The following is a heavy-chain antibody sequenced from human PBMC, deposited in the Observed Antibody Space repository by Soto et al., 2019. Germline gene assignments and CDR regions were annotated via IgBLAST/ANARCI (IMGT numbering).Heavy chain of an antibody. Sequence: ASVKVSCKASEDTLSSYAISWVRQAPGQGLEWMGGIIHFSGTANYAQKFQGRVTITADKSTSTAYMELSSLRSEDTAVYYCVREGYYDSSGYYPGWFDPWGQGTLVTVSS. CDR3: VREGYYDSSGYYPGWFDP. CDR2: IIHFSGTA. J-gene: IGHJ5*02. CDR1: EDTLSSYA. V-gene: IGHV1-69*06. D-gene: IGHD3-22*01.